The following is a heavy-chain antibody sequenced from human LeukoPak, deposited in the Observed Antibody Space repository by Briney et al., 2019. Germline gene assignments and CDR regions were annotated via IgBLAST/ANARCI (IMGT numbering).Heavy chain of an antibody. CDR3: AREKDCSGGSCYDYYYYYMDV. CDR1: GGTFSSYA. V-gene: IGHV1-69*05. CDR2: IIPIFGTA. J-gene: IGHJ6*03. Sequence: SVKVSCKASGGTFSSYAISWVRQAPGQGLEWMGRIIPIFGTANYAQKFQGRVTITTDESTSTAYMELSSLRSEDTAVYYCAREKDCSGGSCYDYYYYYMDVWAKGPRSPSP. D-gene: IGHD2-15*01.